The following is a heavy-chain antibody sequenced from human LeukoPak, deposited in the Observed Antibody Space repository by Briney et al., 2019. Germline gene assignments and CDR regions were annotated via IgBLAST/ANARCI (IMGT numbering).Heavy chain of an antibody. V-gene: IGHV3-21*01. Sequence: GGSLRLSCAASGFTFSTYWMSWVRQAPGKGLEWVSSISSSSSYIYYADSVKGRFTISRDNAKNSLYLQMNSLRAEDTAAYYCARDQAYSSSWVWFDPWGQGTLVTVSS. CDR3: ARDQAYSSSWVWFDP. CDR2: ISSSSSYI. CDR1: GFTFSTYW. J-gene: IGHJ5*02. D-gene: IGHD6-13*01.